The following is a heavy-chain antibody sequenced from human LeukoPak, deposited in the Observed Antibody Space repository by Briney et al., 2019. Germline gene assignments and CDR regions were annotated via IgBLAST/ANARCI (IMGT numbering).Heavy chain of an antibody. CDR2: INPIGGST. Sequence: ASVKVSCKASGYTFTKYYMHWVRQAPGQGLEWMGLINPIGGSTTYAHNFQGRISMIRDTSTSTVYMELSRLRSDDTAVYYCARDAPYSSGVDYWGQGTLVTVSS. CDR1: GYTFTKYY. CDR3: ARDAPYSSGVDY. D-gene: IGHD6-19*01. V-gene: IGHV1-46*01. J-gene: IGHJ4*02.